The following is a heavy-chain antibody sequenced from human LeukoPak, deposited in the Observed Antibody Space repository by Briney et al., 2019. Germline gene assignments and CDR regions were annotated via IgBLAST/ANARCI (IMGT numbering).Heavy chain of an antibody. J-gene: IGHJ4*02. CDR1: CGSISSYY. Sequence: KPSETLSLTCTVSCGSISSYYWSWIRQPPGKRLEWIGHIYYSGSTNYNPSLKSRVTISVDTSKNQFSLKLSSVTAADTAVYYCASRSSIWSGYQDTLYYFDSWGQGTLVTVSS. CDR2: IYYSGST. V-gene: IGHV4-59*01. CDR3: ASRSSIWSGYQDTLYYFDS. D-gene: IGHD3-3*01.